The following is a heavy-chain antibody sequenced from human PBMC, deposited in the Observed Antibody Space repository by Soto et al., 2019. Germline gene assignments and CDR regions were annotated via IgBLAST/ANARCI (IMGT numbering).Heavy chain of an antibody. J-gene: IGHJ4*02. CDR1: GGSISSYY. D-gene: IGHD6-13*01. Sequence: SETLSLTCTVSGGSISSYYWSWIRQPPGKGLEWIGYIYYSGSTNYNPSLKSRVTISVDTSKNQFSLKLSSVTAADTAVYYCARVFSSTLTYYFDYWGQGTLVTVSS. CDR3: ARVFSSTLTYYFDY. CDR2: IYYSGST. V-gene: IGHV4-59*01.